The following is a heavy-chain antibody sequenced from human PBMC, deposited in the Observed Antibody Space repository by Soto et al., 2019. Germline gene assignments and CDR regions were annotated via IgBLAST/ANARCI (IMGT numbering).Heavy chain of an antibody. Sequence: QVQLVASGGGVVQPGRSLRLSCAASGFTFSSYGMHWVRQAPGTGLEWVAVIWNDGSNKYYADSVKGRFTISRDNSKNTLYLQMNSLRAEDTAAYYCAREPVPYYYYGMDVWGQGTTVTVSS. CDR2: IWNDGSNK. J-gene: IGHJ6*02. CDR1: GFTFSSYG. D-gene: IGHD2-2*01. V-gene: IGHV3-33*01. CDR3: AREPVPYYYYGMDV.